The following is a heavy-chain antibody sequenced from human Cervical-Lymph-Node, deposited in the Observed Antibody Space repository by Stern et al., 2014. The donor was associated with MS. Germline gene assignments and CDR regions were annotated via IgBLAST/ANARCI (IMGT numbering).Heavy chain of an antibody. V-gene: IGHV1-69*12. D-gene: IGHD3-9*01. CDR3: ARGWSYDILTGYSY. CDR1: GGTFSTYA. CDR2: IIPIFGRA. Sequence: QVQLVQSGAEVKKPGSSVKVSCKASGGTFSTYAISWVRQAPGQGLEWMGGIIPIFGRANYEQEFQGRVTITDDASTSTAYMELSSLRSEDTAVYYCARGWSYDILTGYSYWGQGTLVTVSS. J-gene: IGHJ4*02.